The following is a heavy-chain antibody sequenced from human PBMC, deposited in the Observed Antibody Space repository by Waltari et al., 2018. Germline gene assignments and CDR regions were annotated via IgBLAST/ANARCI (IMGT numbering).Heavy chain of an antibody. V-gene: IGHV1-69*12. Sequence: QVQLVQSGAEVKKPGSSVKVSCKASGGTFSSYAISWVRQAPGQGLEWVGGIIPTFDIVNYAPNFQGRVTMPADGSTSTAYMDLSSLGSEDTAVYYCARATESTWVDSWGQGTLVTVSS. CDR3: ARATESTWVDS. J-gene: IGHJ4*02. CDR2: IIPTFDIV. CDR1: GGTFSSYA. D-gene: IGHD7-27*01.